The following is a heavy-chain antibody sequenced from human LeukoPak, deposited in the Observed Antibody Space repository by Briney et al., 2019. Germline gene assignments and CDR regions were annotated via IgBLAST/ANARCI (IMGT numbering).Heavy chain of an antibody. CDR1: RFTFSSYG. CDR2: ISYDGSNK. D-gene: IGHD6-19*01. V-gene: IGHV3-30*18. CDR3: AKDRSSGWYSFQH. Sequence: PGRSLRLSCAASRFTFSSYGMHWVRQAPGKGLERVAVISYDGSNKYYADSVKGRFTISRDNSKNTLYLQMNSLRPEDTAVYYCAKDRSSGWYSFQHWGQGTLVSVSS. J-gene: IGHJ1*01.